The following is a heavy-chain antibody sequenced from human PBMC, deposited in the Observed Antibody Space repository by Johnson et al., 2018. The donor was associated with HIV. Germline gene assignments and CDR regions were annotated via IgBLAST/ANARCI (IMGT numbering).Heavy chain of an antibody. V-gene: IGHV3-33*08. CDR3: ARAPPGGAFDI. D-gene: IGHD6-25*01. CDR2: IWYDGSNK. J-gene: IGHJ3*02. CDR1: GFTFSSYA. Sequence: QVQLVESGGGVVQPGRSLRLSCAASGFTFSSYAMHWVRQAPGKGLEWVAVIWYDGSNKYYADSVKGRFTISRDNSKNTLYLQMNSLRAEDTAVYYCARAPPGGAFDIWGQGTMVTVSS.